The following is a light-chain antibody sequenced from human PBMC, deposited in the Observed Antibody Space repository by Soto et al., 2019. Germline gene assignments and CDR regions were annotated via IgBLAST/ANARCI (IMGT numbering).Light chain of an antibody. CDR1: SSNIGTGSD. J-gene: IGLJ1*01. CDR3: QSYDSSLRIYV. V-gene: IGLV1-40*01. CDR2: GNS. Sequence: QSVLTQPPSVSGAPGQRVTISCSGSSSNIGTGSDVYWYQHFPGAAPKLLIYGNSNRPSGVPNRFSGSKSGTSASLAITGLQAEDEGDYYCQSYDSSLRIYVFGTGTKLIVL.